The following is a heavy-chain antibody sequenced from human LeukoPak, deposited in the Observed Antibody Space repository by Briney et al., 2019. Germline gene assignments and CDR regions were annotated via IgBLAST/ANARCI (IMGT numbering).Heavy chain of an antibody. V-gene: IGHV3-48*03. CDR1: GFTFSSYE. CDR3: FSGYSSSWGGY. D-gene: IGHD6-13*01. CDR2: ISSGSTI. Sequence: PGGSLRLSCAASGFTFSSYEMNWVRQAPGKGLEWVSYISSGSTIYDADSVKGRFTISRDNAKNSLYLQMNSLRAEDTAVYYCFSGYSSSWGGYWGQGTLVTVSS. J-gene: IGHJ4*02.